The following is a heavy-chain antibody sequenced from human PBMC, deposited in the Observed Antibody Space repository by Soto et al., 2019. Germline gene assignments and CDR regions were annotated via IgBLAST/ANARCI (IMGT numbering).Heavy chain of an antibody. CDR1: GGHFSSYG. J-gene: IGHJ6*02. Sequence: GGSLRHPCAASGGHFSSYGGNSVRPAPGKGLEWVTYISRSGGTIFYADSVKGRFTISRDNAKNSLYLQMNSLRAEDMADYFYARRVVPAAMVGSYGMEVCGQGTMVTVSS. V-gene: IGHV3-48*03. CDR2: ISRSGGTI. D-gene: IGHD2-2*01. CDR3: ARRVVPAAMVGSYGMEV.